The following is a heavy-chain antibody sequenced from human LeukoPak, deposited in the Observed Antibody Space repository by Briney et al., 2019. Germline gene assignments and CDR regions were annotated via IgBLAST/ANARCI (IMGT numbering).Heavy chain of an antibody. Sequence: GGSLRLSCAASGFTFSSYAMSWVRQAPGKGLEWVSAISGSGGSTYYADSVKGRFTISRDNSKNTLYLQMNSLRAEDTAVYYCAKEREVVRGALGYFDYWGQGTLVTVSS. V-gene: IGHV3-23*01. CDR3: AKEREVVRGALGYFDY. CDR1: GFTFSSYA. D-gene: IGHD3-10*01. J-gene: IGHJ4*02. CDR2: ISGSGGST.